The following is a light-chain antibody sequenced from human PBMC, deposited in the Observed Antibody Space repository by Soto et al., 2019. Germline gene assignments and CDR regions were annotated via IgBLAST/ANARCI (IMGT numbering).Light chain of an antibody. Sequence: EIVMTQSPASLSVSPGERATRSCRASQSVSSNLAWYQQKPDQAPRLLIYGASTRATGIPARFSGSGSGTEFTLTISSLQSEDFAVYYCQQYNNWPPWTFGQGTKVEIK. CDR2: GAS. CDR3: QQYNNWPPWT. CDR1: QSVSSN. V-gene: IGKV3-15*01. J-gene: IGKJ1*01.